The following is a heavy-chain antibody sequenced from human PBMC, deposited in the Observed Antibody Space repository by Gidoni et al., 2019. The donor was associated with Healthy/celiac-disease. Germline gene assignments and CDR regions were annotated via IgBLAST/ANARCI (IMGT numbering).Heavy chain of an antibody. CDR1: GGTFSSYA. V-gene: IGHV1-69*01. CDR3: ARDPHTYYDSSGFPFDY. D-gene: IGHD3-22*01. Sequence: QVQLVQSGAEVKKPGSSVKVSCKASGGTFSSYAISWVPQAPGQGLEWMGGIIPIFGTANYAQKFQGRVTITADESTSTAYMELSSLRSEDTAVYYCARDPHTYYDSSGFPFDYWGQGTLVTVSS. CDR2: IIPIFGTA. J-gene: IGHJ4*02.